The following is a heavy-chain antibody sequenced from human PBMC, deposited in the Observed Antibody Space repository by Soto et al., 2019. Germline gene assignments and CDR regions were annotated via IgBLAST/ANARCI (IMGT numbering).Heavy chain of an antibody. D-gene: IGHD2-21*02. CDR1: GDSITGSH. CDR3: ASSAIVGREVTTWFDP. Sequence: SETLSLTCTVSGDSITGSHWNWIRQPLGKPLEWIGYIYYRGSTNYNPSLKSRLTLSVDTSKNQIFLRLNSVTAADTAVYYCASSAIVGREVTTWFDPWGQGRLVTVS. CDR2: IYYRGST. V-gene: IGHV4-59*01. J-gene: IGHJ5*02.